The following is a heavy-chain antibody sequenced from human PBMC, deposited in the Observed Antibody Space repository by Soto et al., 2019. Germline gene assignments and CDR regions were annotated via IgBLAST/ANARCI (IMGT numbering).Heavy chain of an antibody. CDR1: GFTFSSYS. J-gene: IGHJ1*01. Sequence: PGGSLRLSCAASGFTFSSYSMNWVRQAPGKGLEWVSYISSSSSTIYHADSVKGRFTISRDNAKNSLYLQMNSLRAEDTAVYYCARDLGSSWYPEYFQHWGQGTLVTVSS. CDR2: ISSSSSTI. CDR3: ARDLGSSWYPEYFQH. D-gene: IGHD6-13*01. V-gene: IGHV3-48*01.